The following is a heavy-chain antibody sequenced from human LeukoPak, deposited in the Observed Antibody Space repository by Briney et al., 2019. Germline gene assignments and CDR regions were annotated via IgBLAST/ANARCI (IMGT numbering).Heavy chain of an antibody. Sequence: ASVKVSCKASGYTFTSYYMHWVRQAPGQGLEWMGMINPSGGSTSYAQKFQGRVTVTRDTSTTTVYMELSSLRSEDTAMYYCARVDSSGYIHDYWGQGTLVTVSS. D-gene: IGHD3-22*01. V-gene: IGHV1-46*01. J-gene: IGHJ4*02. CDR2: INPSGGST. CDR3: ARVDSSGYIHDY. CDR1: GYTFTSYY.